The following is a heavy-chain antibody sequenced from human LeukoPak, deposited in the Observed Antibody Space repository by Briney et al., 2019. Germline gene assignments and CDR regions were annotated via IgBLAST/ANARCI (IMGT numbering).Heavy chain of an antibody. CDR3: VKDRQDYDSGDYFDY. V-gene: IGHV3-23*01. Sequence: GGSLRLSCAASGFTFSSYAMSWVRQAPGKGLEWVSAISGSGGSTYYADSVKGRFTISRDNSKNTLYLQMNSLRAEDTAVYYCVKDRQDYDSGDYFDYWGQGTLVTVSS. J-gene: IGHJ4*02. D-gene: IGHD3-22*01. CDR2: ISGSGGST. CDR1: GFTFSSYA.